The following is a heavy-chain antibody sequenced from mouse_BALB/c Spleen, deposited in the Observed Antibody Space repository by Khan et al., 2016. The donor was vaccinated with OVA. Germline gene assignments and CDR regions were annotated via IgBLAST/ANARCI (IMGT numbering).Heavy chain of an antibody. CDR3: ARIYGSDFDY. D-gene: IGHD1-1*01. J-gene: IGHJ2*01. Sequence: EVQLQQSGPELVKPGASVKISCKASGYSFTGYFMNWVMQSHGKSLEWIGRINPHIGETFYNQKFTGKAPLTVDESSSTAHMERRSLASEDAAVDYCARIYGSDFDYWGQGTTLTVSS. V-gene: IGHV1-20*02. CDR2: INPHIGET. CDR1: GYSFTGYF.